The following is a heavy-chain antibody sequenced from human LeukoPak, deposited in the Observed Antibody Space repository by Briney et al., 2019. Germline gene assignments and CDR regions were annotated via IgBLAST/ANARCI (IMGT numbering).Heavy chain of an antibody. D-gene: IGHD2-15*01. CDR1: GFTFSSYS. J-gene: IGHJ4*02. Sequence: GGSLRLSCAASGFTFSSYSMNWVRQTPGKGLEWVSSISSSSSYIYYADSVKGRFTVSRDNAKNSLYLQMNTLRADDTAVYYCARDTTRWFSPSDHWGQGTPVTVSS. CDR3: ARDTTRWFSPSDH. CDR2: ISSSSSYI. V-gene: IGHV3-21*01.